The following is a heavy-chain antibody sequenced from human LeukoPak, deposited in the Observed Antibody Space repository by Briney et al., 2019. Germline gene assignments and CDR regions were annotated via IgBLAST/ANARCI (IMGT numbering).Heavy chain of an antibody. J-gene: IGHJ3*02. CDR2: IYTSGST. CDR3: ARDGLLWFGELSAAFDI. V-gene: IGHV4-4*07. Sequence: PSETLSLTCTVSGGSISSYYWSWIRQPAGKGLEWIGRIYTSGSTNYNPSLKSRVTISVDTSKNQFSLKLSSVTAADTAVYYCARDGLLWFGELSAAFDIWGQGTMVTVPS. CDR1: GGSISSYY. D-gene: IGHD3-10*01.